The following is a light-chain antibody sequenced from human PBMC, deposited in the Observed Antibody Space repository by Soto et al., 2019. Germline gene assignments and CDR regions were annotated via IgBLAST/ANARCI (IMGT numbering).Light chain of an antibody. J-gene: IGKJ1*01. CDR3: QQYGTSPGT. CDR1: QSVRTS. V-gene: IGKV3-20*01. Sequence: EIVLTQSPGTLSLSPGERATLSCRASQSVRTSLAWYQQNPGRAPRLLIYAASSRPTGVPDRFSGSGSGTDFSLTISRLEAEDFAVYYCQQYGTSPGTFGQETKVEIK. CDR2: AAS.